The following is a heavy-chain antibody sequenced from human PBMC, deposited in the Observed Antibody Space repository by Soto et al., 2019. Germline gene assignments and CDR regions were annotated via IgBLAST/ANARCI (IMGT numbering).Heavy chain of an antibody. V-gene: IGHV3-21*01. CDR3: ARSGEILQTFDS. J-gene: IGHJ4*02. Sequence: EVQLVESGGGLVQPGGSLRLSCVVSGVSFSDYSMNWVRQAPGKGLEWVALISGSSSYIYYADSVKGRFTISRDNAKNSLFLQMDSLRVEDTAVYYCARSGEILQTFDSWGQGTLVTVSS. CDR1: GVSFSDYS. D-gene: IGHD1-26*01. CDR2: ISGSSSYI.